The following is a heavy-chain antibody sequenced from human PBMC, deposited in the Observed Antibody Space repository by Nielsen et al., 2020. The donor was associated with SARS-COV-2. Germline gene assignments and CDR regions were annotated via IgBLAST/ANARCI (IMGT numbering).Heavy chain of an antibody. V-gene: IGHV1-69*13. CDR1: GGTFSNYA. D-gene: IGHD2-15*01. J-gene: IGHJ6*02. CDR3: ARDLVAARDYYYYGMDV. Sequence: SVKVSCKASGGTFSNYAISWVRQAPGQGLEWMGGIIPIFGTANYAQKFQGRVTITADESTSTAYMELSSLRSEDTAVYYCARDLVAARDYYYYGMDVWGQGTTVTVSS. CDR2: IIPIFGTA.